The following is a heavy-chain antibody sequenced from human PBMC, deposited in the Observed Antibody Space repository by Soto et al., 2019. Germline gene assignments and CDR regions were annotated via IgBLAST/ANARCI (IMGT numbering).Heavy chain of an antibody. CDR1: GFTFSTYW. V-gene: IGHV3-74*01. J-gene: IGHJ1*01. CDR2: INSDGSIT. Sequence: GGSLRLSCAVSGFTFSTYWMHWVRQAPGKGLEWVSHINSDGSITRYADSVKGRFTISRDNAKNTLYLQMNSLRAEDTAVYYCASGIAAAGIRIQHWAQGTLVTVSS. CDR3: ASGIAAAGIRIQH. D-gene: IGHD6-13*01.